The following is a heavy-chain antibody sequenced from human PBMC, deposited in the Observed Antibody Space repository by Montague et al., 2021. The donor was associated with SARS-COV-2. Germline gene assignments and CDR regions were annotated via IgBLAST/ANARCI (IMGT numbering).Heavy chain of an antibody. CDR2: VWAGDGSRT. J-gene: IGHJ4*02. Sequence: SRRLSCAASGFTFGSYGIHWVRQAPGKGLEWVAVVWAGDGSRTNYADSVKARFTVSRDNSRNTVYLQMDSLRVEDTAVYYCVRDADTSSHFGIFDQWGQGTLVTVSS. CDR1: GFTFGSYG. CDR3: VRDADTSSHFGIFDQ. V-gene: IGHV3-33*01. D-gene: IGHD3-22*01.